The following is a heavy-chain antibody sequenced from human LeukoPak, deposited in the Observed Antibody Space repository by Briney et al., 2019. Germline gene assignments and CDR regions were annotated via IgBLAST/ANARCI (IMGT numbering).Heavy chain of an antibody. CDR2: IKSKTDGGTT. CDR3: ARESNGLDI. CDR1: GFTFSNAW. J-gene: IGHJ3*02. V-gene: IGHV3-15*01. Sequence: GGSLRLSCAASGFTFSNAWMSWVRQAPGKGLEWVGRIKSKTDGGTTDYAAPVKGRFTISRDDSKNTLYLQMNSLRTEDTTVYYCARESNGLDIWGQGTMVTVSS. D-gene: IGHD2-8*01.